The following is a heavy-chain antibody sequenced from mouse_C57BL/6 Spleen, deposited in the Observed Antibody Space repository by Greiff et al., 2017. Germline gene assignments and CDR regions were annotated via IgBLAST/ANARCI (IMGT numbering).Heavy chain of an antibody. Sequence: EVKVIESGGGLVQPGGSMKLSCVASGFTFSNYWMTWVRQSPEKGLEWVAQIRLKSDNYATHYAESVKGRFTISRDDSKSSVYLQMNNLRAEDTGIYYCTTNWAFAYWGQGTLVTVSA. CDR2: IRLKSDNYAT. J-gene: IGHJ3*01. V-gene: IGHV6-3*01. CDR1: GFTFSNYW. D-gene: IGHD4-1*01. CDR3: TTNWAFAY.